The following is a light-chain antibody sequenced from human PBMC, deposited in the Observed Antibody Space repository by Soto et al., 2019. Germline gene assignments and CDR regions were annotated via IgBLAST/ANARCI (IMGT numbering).Light chain of an antibody. CDR3: QQTDRTPIP. J-gene: IGKJ5*01. Sequence: DIQMTQSPSSLSASVGDRVTITCRASQPISKNLNWYQQRPGKPPNLLIYASSSLQRGVPPRFSGGGSGTEFTLTITSLQPEEFATYYCQQTDRTPIPFGQGTRLDIK. CDR1: QPISKN. V-gene: IGKV1-39*01. CDR2: ASS.